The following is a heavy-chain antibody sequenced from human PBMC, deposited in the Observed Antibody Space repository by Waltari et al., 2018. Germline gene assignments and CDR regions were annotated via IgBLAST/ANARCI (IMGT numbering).Heavy chain of an antibody. J-gene: IGHJ5*02. Sequence: QVQLVQSGAEVKKPGASVKVSCKVSGYTLTELSMHWVRQAPGKGLEWMGGFDPEDGETIYAQKFQGRVTMTEDTSTDTAYMELSSLRSEDTAVYYCATVWERGLHPSDIQNWFDPWGQGTLVTVSS. V-gene: IGHV1-24*01. CDR2: FDPEDGET. CDR3: ATVWERGLHPSDIQNWFDP. CDR1: GYTLTELS. D-gene: IGHD1-26*01.